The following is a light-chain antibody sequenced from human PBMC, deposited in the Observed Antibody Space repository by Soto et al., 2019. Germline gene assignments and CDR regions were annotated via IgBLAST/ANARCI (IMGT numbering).Light chain of an antibody. J-gene: IGLJ1*01. CDR3: QSYDSSLNGYV. Sequence: QLVLTQPPSVSGAPGQRVTISCTGSSSNIGAGYDVHWYRQLPGTAPKLLIYGNSNRPSGVPDRFSGSKSDTSASLAITGLQAEDEADYYCQSYDSSLNGYVFATGTKLTVL. V-gene: IGLV1-40*01. CDR1: SSNIGAGYD. CDR2: GNS.